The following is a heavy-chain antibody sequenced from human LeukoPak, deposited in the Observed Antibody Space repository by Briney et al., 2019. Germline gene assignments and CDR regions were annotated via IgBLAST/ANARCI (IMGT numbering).Heavy chain of an antibody. V-gene: IGHV4-4*02. Sequence: PSGTLSLTYAVSGGSITSNNWWSWVRQPPGKGLEWIGEIYDSGSAYYNSSLQSRVIMSVDKSKNQFSLKLTSVTAADTAVYYCARNRVRGDYVRSNWFDPWGQGTLVTVSS. CDR3: ARNRVRGDYVRSNWFDP. J-gene: IGHJ5*02. CDR1: GGSITSNNW. D-gene: IGHD4-17*01. CDR2: IYDSGSA.